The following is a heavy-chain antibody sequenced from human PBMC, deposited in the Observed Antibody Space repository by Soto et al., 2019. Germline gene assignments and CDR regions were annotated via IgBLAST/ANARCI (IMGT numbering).Heavy chain of an antibody. J-gene: IGHJ4*02. Sequence: QVQLQESGPGLVKPSQTLSLTCTVSGTTISSGDHYWSWIRQAPGKGLEWIGYMYYTGKTYYNTSLQSRVTLSVDTSRNQFSMTMTSMTAADKAMYFCARVYGRGDYFDFWGRGTLVSVSS. CDR1: GTTISSGDHY. D-gene: IGHD1-26*01. V-gene: IGHV4-30-4*01. CDR2: MYYTGKT. CDR3: ARVYGRGDYFDF.